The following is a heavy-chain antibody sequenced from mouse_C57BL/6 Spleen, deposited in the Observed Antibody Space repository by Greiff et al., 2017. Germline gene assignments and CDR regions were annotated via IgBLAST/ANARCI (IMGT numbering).Heavy chain of an antibody. CDR1: GYTFTSYW. D-gene: IGHD1-1*01. V-gene: IGHV1-61*01. CDR3: ARTTVVSDY. Sequence: VQLQKPGAELVRPGSSVKLSCKASGYTFTSYWMDWVKQRPGQGLEWIGNIYPSDSETHYNQKFKDKATLTVDKSSSTAYMQLSSLTSEDSAVYYCARTTVVSDYWGQGTTLTVSS. J-gene: IGHJ2*01. CDR2: IYPSDSET.